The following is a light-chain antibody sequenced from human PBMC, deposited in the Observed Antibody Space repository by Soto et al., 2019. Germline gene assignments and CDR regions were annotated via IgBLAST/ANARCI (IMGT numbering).Light chain of an antibody. V-gene: IGKV3-20*01. CDR2: GAS. J-gene: IGKJ1*01. Sequence: IVLTQSPGTLSSSPGERATLSCRASQSVSTSNLAWYQQRPGQAPRLLIYGASRRATGIPDRFSGSGSGTDFTLTISRLEPEDFAVYYCQQYGSSGTFGQGTKVDIK. CDR3: QQYGSSGT. CDR1: QSVSTSN.